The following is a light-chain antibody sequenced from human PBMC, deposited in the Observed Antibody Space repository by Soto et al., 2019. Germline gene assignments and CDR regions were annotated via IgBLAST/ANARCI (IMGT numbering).Light chain of an antibody. CDR1: QSISNW. CDR2: KAS. V-gene: IGKV1-5*03. J-gene: IGKJ2*01. Sequence: DIQMTQSPSTLSASVGDTVTITCRASQSISNWLAWYQQKPGKAPKLLIYKASSLQSGVTSRFSGSGSGREFTLTIRSLQPDDFATYYCQQYNETFRQATKLETK. CDR3: QQYNET.